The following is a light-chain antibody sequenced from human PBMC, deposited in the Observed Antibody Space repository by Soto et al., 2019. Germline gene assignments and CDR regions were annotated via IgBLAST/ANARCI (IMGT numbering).Light chain of an antibody. V-gene: IGLV1-40*01. CDR2: GNT. CDR1: SSNIGAGYD. J-gene: IGLJ1*01. CDR3: QSYDSGLSGSEV. Sequence: QSVLTQPPSISGAPGQRVTISCTGNSSNIGAGYDVHWYQQFPGTAPKLLIYGNTNRPSGVPDRFSGSKSGTSASLAINGLQAEDEADYYCQSYDSGLSGSEVFGTGTKLTVL.